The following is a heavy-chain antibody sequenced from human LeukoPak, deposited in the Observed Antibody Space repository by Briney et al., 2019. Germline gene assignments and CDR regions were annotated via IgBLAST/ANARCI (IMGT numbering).Heavy chain of an antibody. D-gene: IGHD1-26*01. CDR2: IRYDGSNK. J-gene: IGHJ4*02. CDR1: GFTFSSYG. CDR3: AKDQWELTYFDY. Sequence: GGSLRLSCAASGFTFSSYGMHWVRQAPGKGLEWVAFIRYDGSNKYYADSVKGRFTISRDNSKNTLYLQMNSLRAEDTAVHYCAKDQWELTYFDYWGQGTLVTVSS. V-gene: IGHV3-30*02.